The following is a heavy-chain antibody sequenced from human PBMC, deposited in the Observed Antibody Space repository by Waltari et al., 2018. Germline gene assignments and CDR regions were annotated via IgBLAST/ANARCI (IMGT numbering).Heavy chain of an antibody. CDR2: FDPKDAET. CDR3: TTFNWGHDAFDL. D-gene: IGHD7-27*01. CDR1: GYSLTALF. Sequence: QVQLVQSGAEVKKPGDSVKVSCKVSGYSLTALFMHWVRQAPGKGIEWMGGFDPKDAETIYAQNFQGRVAMTEDTSTDTAYIDLTSLTSEDTAIYYCTTFNWGHDAFDLWGQGTLVTVSS. J-gene: IGHJ3*01. V-gene: IGHV1-24*01.